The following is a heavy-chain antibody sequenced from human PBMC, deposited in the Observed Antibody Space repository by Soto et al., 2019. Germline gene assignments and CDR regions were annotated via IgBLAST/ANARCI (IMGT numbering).Heavy chain of an antibody. D-gene: IGHD3-22*01. Sequence: GASVKVSCKASGYTFTSYGINWVRQAPGQGLEWLGWISAYDGYTNYAQILQGRVSMTTDTSTKTAYMELRSLRSDDTAMYYGERGGFFVSSGSRNSYYYGMNVWGQGTTVTVSS. CDR2: ISAYDGYT. CDR1: GYTFTSYG. CDR3: ERGGFFVSSGSRNSYYYGMNV. V-gene: IGHV1-18*01. J-gene: IGHJ6*02.